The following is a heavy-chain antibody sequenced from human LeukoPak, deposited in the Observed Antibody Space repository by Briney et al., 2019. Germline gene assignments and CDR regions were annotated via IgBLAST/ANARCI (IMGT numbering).Heavy chain of an antibody. D-gene: IGHD1-1*01. CDR1: GYSISSTYY. J-gene: IGHJ4*02. Sequence: SETLSLTCTVSGYSISSTYYGACIRQPPGRGLEWIATISHSGNTYYTPSLESRLTISLDTSKNHFSLRLSSVTAADTAVYYCARVNAPVATFDYWGLGTLVAVFS. CDR3: ARVNAPVATFDY. V-gene: IGHV4-38-2*02. CDR2: ISHSGNT.